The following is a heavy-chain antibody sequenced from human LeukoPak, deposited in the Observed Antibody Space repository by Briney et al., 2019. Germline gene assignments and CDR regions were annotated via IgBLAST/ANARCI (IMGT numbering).Heavy chain of an antibody. CDR2: FSWNSGSI. Sequence: GGSLRLSCVASRFTFNDYVISWVRQTPGKGLEWVSGFSWNSGSIGYADSVKGRFTISRDNSKNSLFLQMHSLRAEDSAFYYCARDMTAHSSAVSGVPGDYWGQGTLVTVSS. CDR1: RFTFNDYV. CDR3: ARDMTAHSSAVSGVPGDY. J-gene: IGHJ4*02. D-gene: IGHD2-21*02. V-gene: IGHV3-9*01.